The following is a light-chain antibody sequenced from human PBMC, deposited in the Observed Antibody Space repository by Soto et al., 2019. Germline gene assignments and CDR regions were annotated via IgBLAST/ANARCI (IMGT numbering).Light chain of an antibody. CDR1: SSDIGAYNY. J-gene: IGLJ2*01. Sequence: QSALTQPASVSGSPGQSITISCTGTSSDIGAYNYVSWYQQHPGKAPKLLLYDVSDRPSGVSNRFSGSRSGNTASLTISGLQADDESDYYCSSYRSGDTVVFGGGTKLTVL. CDR2: DVS. CDR3: SSYRSGDTVV. V-gene: IGLV2-14*03.